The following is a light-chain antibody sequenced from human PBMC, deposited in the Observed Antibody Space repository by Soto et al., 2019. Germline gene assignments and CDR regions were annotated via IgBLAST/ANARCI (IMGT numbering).Light chain of an antibody. CDR3: ASWDDSLNARGV. V-gene: IGLV3-1*01. J-gene: IGLJ3*02. CDR1: KLGDKY. Sequence: SYELTQPPSVSVSPGQTASITCSGDKLGDKYACWYQQKPGQSPVLVIYQDSKRPSGVPDRFSGSKSGTSASLAISGLQSEDEADYYCASWDDSLNARGVFGGGTKLTVL. CDR2: QDS.